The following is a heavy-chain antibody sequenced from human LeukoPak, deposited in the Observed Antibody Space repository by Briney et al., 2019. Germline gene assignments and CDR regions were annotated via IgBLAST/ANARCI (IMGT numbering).Heavy chain of an antibody. J-gene: IGHJ4*02. CDR3: ARLSSWRGLDY. V-gene: IGHV1-46*01. CDR2: INPSGGST. CDR1: GYTFTXYY. Sequence: VXXSCKXXGYTFTXYYMHWVRQAPGQGLEWMGIINPSGGSTSYAQKFQGRVTMTRDTSTSTVYMELSSLRSEDTAVYYCARLSSWRGLDYWGQGTLVTVSS. D-gene: IGHD2-15*01.